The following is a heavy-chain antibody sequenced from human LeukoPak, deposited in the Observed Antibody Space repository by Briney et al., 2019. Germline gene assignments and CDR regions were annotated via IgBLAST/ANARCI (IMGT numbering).Heavy chain of an antibody. Sequence: GGSLRLSCAASGFTFSSYGMHWVRQAPGKGLESVAVISYDGSNKYYADSVKGRFTISRDNSKNTLYLQMNSLRAEDTAVYYCAKDRWSAGVYYYDSSGVDYWGQGTLVTVSS. D-gene: IGHD3-22*01. CDR2: ISYDGSNK. J-gene: IGHJ4*02. CDR3: AKDRWSAGVYYYDSSGVDY. V-gene: IGHV3-30*18. CDR1: GFTFSSYG.